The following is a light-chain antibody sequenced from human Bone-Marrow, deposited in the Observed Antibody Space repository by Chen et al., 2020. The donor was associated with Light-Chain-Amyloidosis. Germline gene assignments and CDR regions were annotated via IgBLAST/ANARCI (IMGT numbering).Light chain of an antibody. CDR3: QSADSSSTYKVI. CDR1: DLPTKY. Sequence: SNELTQPPSVSVFPGQTARITCSGDDLPTKYAHWNQQKPGQTPVLVIHRDTERPSGIAERFSSSSSGTTATLTISGFQAEDEADYHCQSADSSSTYKVIFGGGTKLTVL. V-gene: IGLV3-25*03. CDR2: RDT. J-gene: IGLJ2*01.